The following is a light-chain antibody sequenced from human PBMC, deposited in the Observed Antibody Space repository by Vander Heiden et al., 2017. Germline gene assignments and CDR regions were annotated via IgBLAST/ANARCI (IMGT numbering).Light chain of an antibody. Sequence: AIRMTQSPSSFSASTGDRVTITCRASQGIRSYLAWYQQKPGKAPKPLIYAASTLQSGVPSRFSGSGSGTDFTLTISCLQSEDFATYYCQQYYSYPWTFGQGTKVEIK. CDR1: QGIRSY. J-gene: IGKJ1*01. CDR3: QQYYSYPWT. CDR2: AAS. V-gene: IGKV1-8*01.